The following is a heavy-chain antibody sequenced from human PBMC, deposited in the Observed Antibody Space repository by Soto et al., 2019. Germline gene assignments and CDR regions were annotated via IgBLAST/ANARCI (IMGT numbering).Heavy chain of an antibody. D-gene: IGHD6-19*01. V-gene: IGHV5-51*01. CDR3: ARNQVAGPPEGWFDP. J-gene: IGHJ5*02. Sequence: GESLKLSCKGSGYSFTSYWIGWVRQMPGKGLEWMGIIYPGDSDTRYSPSFQGQVTISADKSISTAYLQWSSLKASDTAMYYCARNQVAGPPEGWFDPWGQGTLVTVSS. CDR2: IYPGDSDT. CDR1: GYSFTSYW.